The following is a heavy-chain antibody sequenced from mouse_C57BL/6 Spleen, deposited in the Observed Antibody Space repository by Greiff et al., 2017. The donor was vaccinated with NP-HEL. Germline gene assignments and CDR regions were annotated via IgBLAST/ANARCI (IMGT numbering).Heavy chain of an antibody. CDR3: ARLCTTVVASYYYAMDY. D-gene: IGHD1-1*01. CDR2: ISSGSSTI. Sequence: EVHLVESGGGLVKPGGSLKLSCAASGFTFSDYGMHWVRQAPEKGLEWVAYISSGSSTIYYADTVKGRFTISRDNAKNTLFLQMTSLRSEDTAMYYCARLCTTVVASYYYAMDYWGQGTSVTVSS. V-gene: IGHV5-17*01. J-gene: IGHJ4*01. CDR1: GFTFSDYG.